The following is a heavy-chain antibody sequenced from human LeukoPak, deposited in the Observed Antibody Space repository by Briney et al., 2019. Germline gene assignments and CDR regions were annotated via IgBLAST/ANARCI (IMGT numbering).Heavy chain of an antibody. J-gene: IGHJ4*02. Sequence: ASVKVSCKASGYTFTSYGISWVRQAPGQGLEWMGWISAYNGNTNYAQKLQGRVTMTTDTSTSTAYMELRSLRSDDTAVYYCARDGVTHLVSSVATPLDYWGQGTLVTVSS. V-gene: IGHV1-18*01. D-gene: IGHD5-12*01. CDR3: ARDGVTHLVSSVATPLDY. CDR1: GYTFTSYG. CDR2: ISAYNGNT.